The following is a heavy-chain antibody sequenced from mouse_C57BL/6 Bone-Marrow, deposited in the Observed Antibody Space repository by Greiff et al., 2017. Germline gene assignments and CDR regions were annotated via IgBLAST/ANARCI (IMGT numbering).Heavy chain of an antibody. CDR2: ISYDGSN. J-gene: IGHJ4*01. V-gene: IGHV3-6*01. Sequence: EVQLVESGPGLVKPSQSLSLTCSVTGYSITSGYYWNWIRQFPGNKLEWMGYISYDGSNNYNPSLKNRISITRDTSKNQFFLKLNSVTTEDTATYYCARDGGILDYWGQGTSVTVSS. D-gene: IGHD6-1*01. CDR3: ARDGGILDY. CDR1: GYSITSGYY.